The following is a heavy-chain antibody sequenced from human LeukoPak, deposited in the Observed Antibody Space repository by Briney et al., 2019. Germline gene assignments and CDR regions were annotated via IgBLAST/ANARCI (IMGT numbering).Heavy chain of an antibody. Sequence: PSETLSLTCSVSGGSIGSSGFYWGWIRQPPGKGLEWIGTIFYSGGTYYHPSLKSRVTISVDTSKNQFSLELTSVTAADTAVYYCARVPGIAAAWLDPWGQGTLVTVSS. CDR2: IFYSGGT. D-gene: IGHD6-13*01. CDR3: ARVPGIAAAWLDP. CDR1: GGSIGSSGFY. V-gene: IGHV4-39*01. J-gene: IGHJ5*02.